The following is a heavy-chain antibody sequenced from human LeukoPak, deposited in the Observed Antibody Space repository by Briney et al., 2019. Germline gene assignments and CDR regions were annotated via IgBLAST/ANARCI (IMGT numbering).Heavy chain of an antibody. D-gene: IGHD6-19*01. J-gene: IGHJ6*02. V-gene: IGHV1-46*01. CDR1: GYTFTSYY. Sequence: ASVKVSCKASGYTFTSYYMHWVRQAPGQGLEWMGIINPSGGSTSYAQKFQGRVTMTRDTSTSTVYMELSSLRSEDTAVYYCAREGGSSGWSYGMDVWGQGTTVTVSS. CDR3: AREGGSSGWSYGMDV. CDR2: INPSGGST.